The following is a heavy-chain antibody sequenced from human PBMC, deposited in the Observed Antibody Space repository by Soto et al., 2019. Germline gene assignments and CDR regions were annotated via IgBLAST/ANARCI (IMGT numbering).Heavy chain of an antibody. CDR3: ARENSPAGLDV. CDR2: ISTSGSTI. J-gene: IGHJ6*02. CDR1: GFTFSLYG. D-gene: IGHD6-13*01. V-gene: IGHV3-48*03. Sequence: GSLRLSCAASGFTFSLYGMTWVRQAPGKGLEWLSYISTSGSTIYHADSVKGRFTISRDNAKNSLFLQMNSLRAEDTAVYYCARENSPAGLDVWGQGTTVTV.